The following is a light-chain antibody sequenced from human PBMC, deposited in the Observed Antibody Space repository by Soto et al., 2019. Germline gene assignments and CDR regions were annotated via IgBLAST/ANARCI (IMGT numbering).Light chain of an antibody. Sequence: LTQPASVSGSPGQSITISCTGTSSDVGTYNHVSWYQQHPGKAPQLIIYEVSNRPSGLSNRFSASKSGNTASLTISGLQAEDEADYYCCSYTTSSTLVFGTGTKVTVL. CDR1: SSDVGTYNH. J-gene: IGLJ1*01. V-gene: IGLV2-14*01. CDR3: CSYTTSSTLV. CDR2: EVS.